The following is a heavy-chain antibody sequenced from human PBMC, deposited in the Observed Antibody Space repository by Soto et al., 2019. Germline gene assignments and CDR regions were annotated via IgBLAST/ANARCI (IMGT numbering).Heavy chain of an antibody. CDR2: IYYSGST. D-gene: IGHD2-15*01. CDR3: ARENIVVVVAATAFRAFDI. Sequence: KPSETLSLTCTVSGGSISSYYWSWIRQPPGKGLEWIGYIYYSGSTNYNPSLKSRVTISVDTSKNQFSLKLSSVTAADTAVYYCARENIVVVVAATAFRAFDIWGQGPMVTVSS. V-gene: IGHV4-59*01. CDR1: GGSISSYY. J-gene: IGHJ3*02.